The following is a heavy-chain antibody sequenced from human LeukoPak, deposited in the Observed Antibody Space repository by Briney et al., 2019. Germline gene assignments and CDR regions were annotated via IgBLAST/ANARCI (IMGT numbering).Heavy chain of an antibody. CDR1: GFTTVSYT. V-gene: IGHV3-48*02. CDR2: ISSSSTTI. D-gene: IGHD3-16*02. J-gene: IGHJ4*02. Sequence: AGGSLRLSCAASGFTTVSYTMNWVRQAPGKGLEWVSSISSSSTTIYYADSVKGRLTISRDNAENSLYLQMNSLRDEDTAVYYCARLAVWGSYRLFDYWGQGTLVTVSS. CDR3: ARLAVWGSYRLFDY.